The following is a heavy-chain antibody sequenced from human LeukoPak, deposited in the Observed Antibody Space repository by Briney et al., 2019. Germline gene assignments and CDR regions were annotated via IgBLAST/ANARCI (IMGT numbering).Heavy chain of an antibody. CDR1: GGSFSGYY. D-gene: IGHD5-12*01. V-gene: IGHV4-34*01. CDR2: INHSGST. Sequence: SETLSLTCAVYGGSFSGYYWSWVRQPPGKGLEWIGEINHSGSTNYNPSLKSRVTISVDTSKNQFSLKLSSVTAADTAVYYCARTKDIVATIDYWGQGTLVTVSS. CDR3: ARTKDIVATIDY. J-gene: IGHJ4*02.